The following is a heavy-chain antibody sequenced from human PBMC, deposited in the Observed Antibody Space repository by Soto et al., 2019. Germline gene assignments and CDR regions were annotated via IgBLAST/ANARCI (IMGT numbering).Heavy chain of an antibody. Sequence: SETLSLTCAVSGGSFRCYFWSWIRQSPDKGLEWIGEINDSGSTYYNPSFKSRLTISVDTSKSQISLTLTSVTAADSAVYYCQGGDFWGQGTRVTVSS. D-gene: IGHD3-16*01. CDR2: INDSGST. CDR3: QGGDF. CDR1: GGSFRCYF. J-gene: IGHJ4*02. V-gene: IGHV4-34*01.